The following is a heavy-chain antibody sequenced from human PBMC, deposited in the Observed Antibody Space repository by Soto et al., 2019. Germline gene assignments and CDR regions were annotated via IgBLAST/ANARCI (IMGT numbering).Heavy chain of an antibody. J-gene: IGHJ2*01. D-gene: IGHD6-13*01. CDR1: GFTFSSYA. Sequence: QVQLVESGGGVVQPGRSLRLSCAASGFTFSSYAMHWVRQAPGKGLEWVAVISYDGSNKYYADSVKGRFTISRDNSKNTLYLQMNSRRAEDTAVYYCARGSSRPFDLWGRGTVVTVSS. V-gene: IGHV3-30-3*01. CDR2: ISYDGSNK. CDR3: ARGSSRPFDL.